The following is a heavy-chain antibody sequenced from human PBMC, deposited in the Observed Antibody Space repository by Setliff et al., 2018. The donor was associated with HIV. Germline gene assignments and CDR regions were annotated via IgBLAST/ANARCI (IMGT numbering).Heavy chain of an antibody. Sequence: SETLSLTCTVSGGSISSYYWSWIRQPPGKGLEWIGYIYYSGSTNYNPSLKSRVTISIDTSKNQFSLKLSSVTAADTAVYYCARGRMRSPATSQAYFQHWGQGTMVTVSS. V-gene: IGHV4-59*12. J-gene: IGHJ1*01. CDR3: ARGRMRSPATSQAYFQH. CDR2: IYYSGST. D-gene: IGHD1-26*01. CDR1: GGSISSYY.